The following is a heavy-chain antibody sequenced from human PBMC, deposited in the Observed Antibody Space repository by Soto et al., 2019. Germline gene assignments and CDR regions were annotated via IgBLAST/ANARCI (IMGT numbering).Heavy chain of an antibody. CDR2: IIPIFGTA. CDR3: ARSIAAAGIYYYYGMDV. CDR1: GGTFSSYA. V-gene: IGHV1-69*01. Sequence: QVQLVQSGAEVKKPGSSVKVSCKASGGTFSSYAISWVRQAPGQGLEWMGGIIPIFGTANYAQKFQGRVTITADESTSTAYMELSSLSSEDTAVYYCARSIAAAGIYYYYGMDVWGQGTTVTVSS. D-gene: IGHD6-13*01. J-gene: IGHJ6*02.